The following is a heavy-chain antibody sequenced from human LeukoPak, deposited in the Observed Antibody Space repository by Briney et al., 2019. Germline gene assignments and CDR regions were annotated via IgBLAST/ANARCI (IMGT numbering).Heavy chain of an antibody. J-gene: IGHJ4*02. Sequence: PSETLSLTCTVSGGSISSYYWSWIRQPPGKGLEWIGYIYYSGSTNYNPSLKSRVTISVDTSKNQFSLKLGSVTAADTAVYYCARHLADSSGWARGYFDYWGQGTLVTVSS. D-gene: IGHD6-19*01. V-gene: IGHV4-59*08. CDR3: ARHLADSSGWARGYFDY. CDR2: IYYSGST. CDR1: GGSISSYY.